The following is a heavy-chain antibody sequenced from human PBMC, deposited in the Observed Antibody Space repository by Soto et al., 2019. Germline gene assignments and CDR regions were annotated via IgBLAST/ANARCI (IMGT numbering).Heavy chain of an antibody. D-gene: IGHD3-22*01. CDR2: ISWNSGSI. Sequence: EVQLVESGGGLVQPGRSLRLSCAASGFTFDDYAMHWVRQAPGKGLEWVSGISWNSGSIGYADSVKGRFTISRDNAKNSLYLQMNSLRAEDTALYYCAKGHHYYDSSLREGFDYWGRGTLVTVSS. CDR3: AKGHHYYDSSLREGFDY. CDR1: GFTFDDYA. J-gene: IGHJ4*02. V-gene: IGHV3-9*01.